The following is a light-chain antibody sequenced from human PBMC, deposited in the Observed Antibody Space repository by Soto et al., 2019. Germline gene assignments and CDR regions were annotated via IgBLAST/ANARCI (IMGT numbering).Light chain of an antibody. V-gene: IGLV2-14*01. J-gene: IGLJ2*01. CDR1: SSDVGGYDY. Sequence: QSALTQPPSASGSPGQSVTISCTGTSSDVGGYDYVSWYQQHPGKAPKLMIYEVSNRPSGVSNRFSGSKSGNTASLTISGLLAEDEADYYCCSYTDSSCTSVFGGGTKLTVL. CDR2: EVS. CDR3: CSYTDSSCTSV.